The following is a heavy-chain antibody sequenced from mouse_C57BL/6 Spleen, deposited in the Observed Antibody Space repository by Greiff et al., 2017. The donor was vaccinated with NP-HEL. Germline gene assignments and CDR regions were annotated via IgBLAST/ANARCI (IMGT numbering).Heavy chain of an antibody. D-gene: IGHD2-1*01. Sequence: QVQLQQSGPELVKPGASVKISCKASGYAFSSSWMNWVKQRPGKGLEWIGRIYPGDGDTNYNWKFKGKATLTADKSSSTAYMQLSSLTSEDSAVYFCARLLWSPPYYFDYWGQGTTLTVSS. CDR2: IYPGDGDT. J-gene: IGHJ2*01. CDR1: GYAFSSSW. V-gene: IGHV1-82*01. CDR3: ARLLWSPPYYFDY.